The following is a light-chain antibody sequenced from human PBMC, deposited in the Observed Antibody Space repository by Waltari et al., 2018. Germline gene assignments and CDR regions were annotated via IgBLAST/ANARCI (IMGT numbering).Light chain of an antibody. CDR3: QQYNYWPLLT. Sequence: EVVMTQSPATLSVSPGDRATLSCRASESVSVDLAWYQQRPGQAPRLLVYGADTRATCVPARFSGRGSGTEFTLTISSLQSEDFAVYYCQQYNYWPLLTFGGGTRVEIK. CDR1: ESVSVD. J-gene: IGKJ4*01. CDR2: GAD. V-gene: IGKV3D-15*01.